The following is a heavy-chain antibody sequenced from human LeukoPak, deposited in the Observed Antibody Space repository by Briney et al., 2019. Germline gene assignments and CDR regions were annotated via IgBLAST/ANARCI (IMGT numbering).Heavy chain of an antibody. J-gene: IGHJ5*02. CDR2: IYTSGST. V-gene: IGHV4-61*02. Sequence: SETLSLTCTVSGGSISSGSYYWSWIRQPAGKGLEWIGRIYTSGSTNYNPSRKSRVTISVETSKNQSSLKLSSVTAADTAVYYCARGWSGYSSGLNWFDPWGQGTLVTVSS. D-gene: IGHD6-19*01. CDR1: GGSISSGSYY. CDR3: ARGWSGYSSGLNWFDP.